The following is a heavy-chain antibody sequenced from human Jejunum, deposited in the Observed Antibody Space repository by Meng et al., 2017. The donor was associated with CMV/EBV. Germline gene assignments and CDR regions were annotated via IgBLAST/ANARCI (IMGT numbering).Heavy chain of an antibody. CDR1: GGSVNNYY. CDR2: FYSSDTY. CDR3: ARGPGASTREGFDY. Sequence: QVQLKQRGAGLLTPSETLSLTCTVSGGSVNNYYWSWIRQSAGKGLEWIGRFYSSDTYNYHPSLDSRVTMSLDTSKNQFSLNLRSVTAADTATYYCARGPGASTREGFDYWGLGTLVTVSS. D-gene: IGHD1-26*01. V-gene: IGHV4-4*07. J-gene: IGHJ4*02.